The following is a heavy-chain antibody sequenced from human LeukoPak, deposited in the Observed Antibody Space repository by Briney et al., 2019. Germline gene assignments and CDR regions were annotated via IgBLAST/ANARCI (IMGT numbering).Heavy chain of an antibody. CDR2: VAHDEKTI. J-gene: IGHJ4*02. D-gene: IGHD1-26*01. CDR3: AREKQSGGTPFDY. V-gene: IGHV3-30*04. CDR1: GFTFTGHS. Sequence: GGSLRLSCVASGFTFTGHSMHWVRQAPGKGLEWVAVVAHDEKTIFYADSLKGRFTVSRDNSKDTVYLQMNSLRDEDTAVYYCAREKQSGGTPFDYWGQGSLVTVSS.